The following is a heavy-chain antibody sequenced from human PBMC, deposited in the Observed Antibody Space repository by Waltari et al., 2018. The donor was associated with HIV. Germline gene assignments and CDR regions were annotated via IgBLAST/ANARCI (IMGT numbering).Heavy chain of an antibody. CDR1: GCSISSSSYY. Sequence: QLQLQESGPGLVKPSETLSLTCTVSGCSISSSSYYWGWIRQPPGKGLEWIGSIYYSGSTYYNPSLKSRVTTSGDTSKNQFSLKLNSVTAADTAMYYCARQVGKDWNYFDYWGQGTLVTVSS. D-gene: IGHD1-1*01. J-gene: IGHJ4*02. CDR3: ARQVGKDWNYFDY. V-gene: IGHV4-39*01. CDR2: IYYSGST.